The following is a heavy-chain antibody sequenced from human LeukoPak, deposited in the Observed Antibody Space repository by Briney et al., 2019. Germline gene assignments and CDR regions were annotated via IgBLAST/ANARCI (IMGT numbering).Heavy chain of an antibody. CDR2: IKQDGSEK. V-gene: IGHV3-7*01. CDR1: GFTFSSYW. Sequence: PGGSLRLSCAAPGFTFSSYWMTWVRQAPGKGLEWVANIKQDGSEKYYVDSVKGRFTISRDNAKNSLYLQMSSLRAEDTAVYFCVRPDDYGDIFDYWGQGTLVTVSS. CDR3: VRPDDYGDIFDY. J-gene: IGHJ4*02. D-gene: IGHD4-17*01.